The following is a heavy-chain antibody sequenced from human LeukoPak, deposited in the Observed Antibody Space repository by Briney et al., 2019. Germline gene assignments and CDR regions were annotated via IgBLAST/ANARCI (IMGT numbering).Heavy chain of an antibody. V-gene: IGHV3-15*01. CDR3: TTQLLWFGELSY. Sequence: GGSLRLSCAASGFTFSNAWMSWVRQAPGKGLEWVGRIKSKTDGGTTDHAAPVKGRFTISRDDSKNTLYLQMNSLKSEDTAVYYCTTQLLWFGELSYWGQGTLVTVSS. D-gene: IGHD3-10*01. CDR2: IKSKTDGGTT. CDR1: GFTFSNAW. J-gene: IGHJ4*02.